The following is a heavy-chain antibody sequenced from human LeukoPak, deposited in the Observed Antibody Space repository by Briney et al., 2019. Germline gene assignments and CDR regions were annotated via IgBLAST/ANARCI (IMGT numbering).Heavy chain of an antibody. V-gene: IGHV3-21*01. Sequence: PGGSVRLSCAASGFTFSSYSMNWVRQAPGKGLEWVSSISSSSSYIYYADSVKGRFTISRDNAKNSLYLQMNSLRAEDTAVYYCARGGMAASSTGFGPWGQGTLVTVSS. CDR2: ISSSSSYI. J-gene: IGHJ5*02. D-gene: IGHD5-24*01. CDR1: GFTFSSYS. CDR3: ARGGMAASSTGFGP.